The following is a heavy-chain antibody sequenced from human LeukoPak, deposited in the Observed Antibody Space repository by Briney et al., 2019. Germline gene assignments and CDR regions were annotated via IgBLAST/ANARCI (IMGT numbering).Heavy chain of an antibody. CDR3: AKVYDSSGYYDRNRRGKFDY. CDR2: IWDDGNNK. D-gene: IGHD3-22*01. CDR1: GFTFTSYG. Sequence: PGRSLRLSCAASGFTFTSYGMHWVRQAPGKGLDWVALIWDDGNNKYYADSVKGRFTISRDNSKNTLYLQMNSLRAEDTAVYYCAKVYDSSGYYDRNRRGKFDYWGQGTLVTVSS. J-gene: IGHJ4*02. V-gene: IGHV3-33*06.